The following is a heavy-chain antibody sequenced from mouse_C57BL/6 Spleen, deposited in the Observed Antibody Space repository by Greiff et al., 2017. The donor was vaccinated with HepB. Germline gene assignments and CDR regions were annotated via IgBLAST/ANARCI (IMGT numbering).Heavy chain of an antibody. J-gene: IGHJ2*01. CDR1: GYSFTGYY. Sequence: VQLQQSGPELVKPGASVKISCKASGYSFTGYYMNWVKQSPEKSLEWIGEINPSTGGTTYNQKFKAKATLTVDKSSSTAYMQLKSLTSEDSAVYYCARGKLGRLDYWGQGTTLTVSS. D-gene: IGHD4-1*01. CDR3: ARGKLGRLDY. CDR2: INPSTGGT. V-gene: IGHV1-42*01.